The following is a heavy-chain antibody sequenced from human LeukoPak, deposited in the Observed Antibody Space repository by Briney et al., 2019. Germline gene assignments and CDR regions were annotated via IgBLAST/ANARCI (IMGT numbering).Heavy chain of an antibody. CDR1: GYTPIDYV. CDR2: INPNSLIP. Sequence: ASVKVSCKASGYTPIDYVINWVRQAPGQGLEYMGWINPNSLIPGYARKFRGRVTLTMDTSIRTAYMELSGLTYDDTAIYYCARVRPVPTVSFDPWGQGTLVTVSS. CDR3: ARVRPVPTVSFDP. J-gene: IGHJ5*02. D-gene: IGHD4-17*01. V-gene: IGHV1-8*01.